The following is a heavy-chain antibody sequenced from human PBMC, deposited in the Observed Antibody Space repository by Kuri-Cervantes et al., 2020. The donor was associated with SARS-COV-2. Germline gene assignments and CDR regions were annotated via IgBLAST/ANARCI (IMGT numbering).Heavy chain of an antibody. CDR2: ISSSSSYI. CDR3: ARDFGYLDV. J-gene: IGHJ6*03. D-gene: IGHD3-10*01. Sequence: GESLKISCEASGFRFTEYFMSWIRQAPGKGLEWVSSISSSSSYIYYADSVKGRFTISRDNAKNSLYLQMDSLRVEDTAVYFCARDFGYLDVWGKGTTVTVSS. V-gene: IGHV3-11*06. CDR1: GFRFTEYF.